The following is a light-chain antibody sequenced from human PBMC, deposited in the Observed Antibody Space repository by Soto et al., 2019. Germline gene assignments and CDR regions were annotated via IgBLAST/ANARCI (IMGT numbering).Light chain of an antibody. Sequence: EIVLTQSPATLSVSPGERATLSCRASQSISGNLAWYQQKHGQPPRLLIFDSVTRAPGIPSRFIGSGSGTEFTLTISSLQSEDFAVYYCQQYNKWPPITFGQGTRLEIK. CDR3: QQYNKWPPIT. CDR2: DSV. V-gene: IGKV3D-15*01. CDR1: QSISGN. J-gene: IGKJ5*01.